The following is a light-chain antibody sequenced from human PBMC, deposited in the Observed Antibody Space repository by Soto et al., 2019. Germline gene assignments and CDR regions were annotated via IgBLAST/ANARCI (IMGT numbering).Light chain of an antibody. CDR3: QQFNV. J-gene: IGKJ4*01. CDR2: DAS. V-gene: IGKV1-13*02. CDR1: QGIGSA. Sequence: AIHLTQSPSSLSASFGDRVTITCRASQGIGSALAWYQQKPGKAPKLLIYDASSLESGVPSRFSGSGSGTDFTLTISSLQPEDFATYYCQQFNVFGGGTKVDI.